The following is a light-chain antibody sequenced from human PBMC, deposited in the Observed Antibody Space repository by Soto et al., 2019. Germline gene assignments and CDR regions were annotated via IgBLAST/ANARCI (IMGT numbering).Light chain of an antibody. J-gene: IGKJ1*01. CDR2: GAT. CDR1: QSFLFSTNNLNY. CDR3: QQYHNWPPWT. Sequence: IVVTQSPDSVAVSLGERATINCRSSQSFLFSTNNLNYLAWYQHKPGQAPKLLIHGATTRATGIPARFSGSGSGTDFTLTISGLQSEDFAVYYCQQYHNWPPWTFGQGTKVDIK. V-gene: IGKV4-1*01.